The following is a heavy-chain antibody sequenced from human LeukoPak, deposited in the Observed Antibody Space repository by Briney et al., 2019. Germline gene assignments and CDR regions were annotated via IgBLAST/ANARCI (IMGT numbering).Heavy chain of an antibody. CDR2: ISGDESDT. Sequence: GESLKISCKGSGYSFTSHWIGWARQMPGKGLEWMGIISGDESDTRYSPSFQGQVTISADKSINTAYLQWSSLKASDTAMYYCARGRENAFDIWGQGTMVTVSS. D-gene: IGHD5-24*01. J-gene: IGHJ3*02. V-gene: IGHV5-51*01. CDR3: ARGRENAFDI. CDR1: GYSFTSHW.